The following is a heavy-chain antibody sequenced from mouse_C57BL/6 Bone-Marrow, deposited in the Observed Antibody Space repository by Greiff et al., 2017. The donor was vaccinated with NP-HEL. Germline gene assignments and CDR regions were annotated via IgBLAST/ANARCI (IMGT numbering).Heavy chain of an antibody. D-gene: IGHD1-1*01. CDR3: TRQDYGTPYWYFDV. CDR2: IRNKANNHAT. Sequence: EVKLVESGGGLVQPGGSMKLSCAASGFTFSDAWMDWVRQSPEKGLEWVAEIRNKANNHATYYAESVKGRFTISRDDSKSSVYLQMNSLRAEDTGIYYCTRQDYGTPYWYFDVWGTGTTVTVSS. J-gene: IGHJ1*03. V-gene: IGHV6-6*01. CDR1: GFTFSDAW.